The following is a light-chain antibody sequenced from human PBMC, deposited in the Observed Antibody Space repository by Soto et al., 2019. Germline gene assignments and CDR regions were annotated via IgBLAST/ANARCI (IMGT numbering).Light chain of an antibody. Sequence: DIQMTQSPSSLSASVGDRVTITCRASQSISSYLNWYQQKPGKAPKLLIYAASSLQSGVPSRFSGSGSGTDFTLTISSLQPEDFATYYCQQSYSTLRAFGGGTKVKIK. V-gene: IGKV1-39*01. J-gene: IGKJ4*01. CDR3: QQSYSTLRA. CDR2: AAS. CDR1: QSISSY.